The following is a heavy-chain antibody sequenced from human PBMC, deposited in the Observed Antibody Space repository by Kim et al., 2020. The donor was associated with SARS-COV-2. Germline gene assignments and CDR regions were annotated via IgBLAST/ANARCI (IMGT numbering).Heavy chain of an antibody. V-gene: IGHV4-39*01. D-gene: IGHD3-10*01. CDR2: INYSGST. CDR1: GGSISSNGYS. Sequence: SESLSLTCTVSGGSISSNGYSWGRSLQPQGKELEWIGNINYSGSTYYNPSHKSLVTISEDTYNNPFFLKMSSVTAAAAALYYCAKHFGSASFYPTLEWF. CDR3: AKHFGSASFYPTLEWF. J-gene: IGHJ5*01.